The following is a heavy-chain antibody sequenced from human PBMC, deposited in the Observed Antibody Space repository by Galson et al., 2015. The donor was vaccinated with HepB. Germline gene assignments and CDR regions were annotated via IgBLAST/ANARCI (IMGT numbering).Heavy chain of an antibody. CDR3: ARDAYGIDY. Sequence: SLRLSCAASGFTFNIYYMTWVRQAPGEGLVWVSYITSDGTTGYADSVKGRFTISRDNAKNTVYLEMNSLRAEDTAVYFCARDAYGIDYWGRGTLVTVSS. J-gene: IGHJ4*02. CDR2: ITSDGTTG. D-gene: IGHD3-10*01. CDR1: GFTFNIYY. V-gene: IGHV3-74*01.